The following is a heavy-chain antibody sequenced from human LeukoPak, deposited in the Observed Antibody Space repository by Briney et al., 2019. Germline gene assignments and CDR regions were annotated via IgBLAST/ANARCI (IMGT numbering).Heavy chain of an antibody. CDR1: GFTFSSYW. Sequence: PGGSLRLSCAASGFTFSSYWMHWVRQAPGKGLVWVSRINSDGSSTTYADSVKGRFTISRDNSKNTLYLQMSSLRADDTAVYYCLPNGPNYFMDVWGQGTTVTVSS. CDR2: INSDGSST. J-gene: IGHJ6*03. V-gene: IGHV3-74*01. D-gene: IGHD1-1*01. CDR3: LPNGPNYFMDV.